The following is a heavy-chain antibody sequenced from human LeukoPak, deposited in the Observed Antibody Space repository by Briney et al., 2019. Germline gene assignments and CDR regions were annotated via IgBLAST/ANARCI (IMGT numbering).Heavy chain of an antibody. V-gene: IGHV4-39*07. CDR1: GGSISSSSYY. J-gene: IGHJ6*03. CDR2: IYYSGST. CDR3: ARDLGQQLAPYYMDV. D-gene: IGHD6-13*01. Sequence: SETLSLTCTVSGGSISSSSYYWGWIRQPPGKGLEWIGSIYYSGSTYYNPSLKSRVTISVDTSKNQFSLKLSSVTAADTAVYYCARDLGQQLAPYYMDVWGKGTTVTVSS.